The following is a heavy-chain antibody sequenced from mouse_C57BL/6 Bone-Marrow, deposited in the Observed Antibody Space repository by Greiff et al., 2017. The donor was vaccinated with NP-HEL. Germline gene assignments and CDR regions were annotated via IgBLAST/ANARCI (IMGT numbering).Heavy chain of an antibody. V-gene: IGHV10-1*01. D-gene: IGHD1-1*01. CDR1: GFSFNTYA. Sequence: EVQGVESGGGLVQPKGSLKLSCAASGFSFNTYAMNWVRPAPGKGVEWVARIRSKSNNYATYYADSVKDRFTISRDDSESMLYLQMNNLKTEDTAMYYCVRIYYGYCDVWGTGTTVTVSS. CDR2: IRSKSNNYAT. CDR3: VRIYYGYCDV. J-gene: IGHJ1*03.